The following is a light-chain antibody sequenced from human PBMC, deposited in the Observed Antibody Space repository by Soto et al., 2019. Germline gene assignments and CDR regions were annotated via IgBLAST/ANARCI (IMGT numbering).Light chain of an antibody. Sequence: GARVIITCRASQAIRVDVGWLQQRPGHAPNLLIYAASTLHTGVPSTFTGSGSGTDFTLTINDLQPEDVATYFCLQDYDFPYTFGQGTKLEI. CDR1: QAIRVD. CDR2: AAS. V-gene: IGKV1-6*01. CDR3: LQDYDFPYT. J-gene: IGKJ2*01.